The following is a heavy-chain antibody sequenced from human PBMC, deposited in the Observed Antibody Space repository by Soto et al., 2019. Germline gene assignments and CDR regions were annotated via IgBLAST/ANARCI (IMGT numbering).Heavy chain of an antibody. CDR2: ISGSGGST. D-gene: IGHD6-19*01. V-gene: IGHV3-23*01. CDR1: GFTFSSYA. J-gene: IGHJ4*02. Sequence: RRLSCAASGFTFSSYAMSWVRQAPGKGLEWVSAISGSGGSTYYADSVKGRFTISRDNSKNTLYLQMNSLRAEDTAVYYCAKDPHSSGVWDRYDYWGQGTLVTVSS. CDR3: AKDPHSSGVWDRYDY.